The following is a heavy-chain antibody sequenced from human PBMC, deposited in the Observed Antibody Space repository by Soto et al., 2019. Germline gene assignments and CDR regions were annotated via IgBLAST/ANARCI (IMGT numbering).Heavy chain of an antibody. Sequence: LRLFCAASGFTLCNFTMFWVRQAPGKGLEWVAVASGSGITPKYSASVKGRFIISKDNSNNTLSLEMHSLRAEDTGVYYCAKGRLRGLNNVNFDFGGQGTLVTVSS. CDR2: ASGSGITP. V-gene: IGHV3-23*01. CDR1: GFTLCNFT. CDR3: AKGRLRGLNNVNFDF. D-gene: IGHD1-20*01. J-gene: IGHJ4*02.